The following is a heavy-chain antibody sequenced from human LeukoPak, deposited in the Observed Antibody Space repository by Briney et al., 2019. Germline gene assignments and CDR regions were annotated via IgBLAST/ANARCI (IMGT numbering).Heavy chain of an antibody. J-gene: IGHJ4*02. CDR2: ISGSGGST. CDR3: ATWGHFWSGYYLFDY. V-gene: IGHV3-23*01. D-gene: IGHD3-3*02. CDR1: GFTFSSYA. Sequence: GGSLRLSCAASGFTFSSYAMSWVRQAPGKGLEWVSTISGSGGSTYYADSVKGRFTISRDNSKNTLYLQMNSLRAEDTAVYYCATWGHFWSGYYLFDYWGQGTLVTVSS.